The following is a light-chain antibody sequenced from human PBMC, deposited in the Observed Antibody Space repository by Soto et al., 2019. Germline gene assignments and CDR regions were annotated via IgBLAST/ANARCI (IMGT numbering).Light chain of an antibody. CDR3: QHYDSLRWT. V-gene: IGKV3-20*01. J-gene: IGKJ1*01. CDR1: QSVSNNY. Sequence: EIVLTQSPGTLSLSPWEIAALSCRASQSVSNNYLAWYQQKPGQAPRLLIYGASNRATGIPDRFSGSGSGTDFSLTISRLEPEDFAVYYCQHYDSLRWTFGLGTKVDIK. CDR2: GAS.